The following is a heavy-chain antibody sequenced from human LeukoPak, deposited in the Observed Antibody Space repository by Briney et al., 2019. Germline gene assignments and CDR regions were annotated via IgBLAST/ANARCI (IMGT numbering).Heavy chain of an antibody. Sequence: SETLSLTCTVSGGSITGYYWSWIRQPPGKGLEWIGHVSYDWGTAYNPSLKSRVTMLLDTSNNQFFLDLTSVTAADTAMYYCARDGQQQFGRHFFDFWGQGNLVAVSS. V-gene: IGHV4-59*01. CDR2: VSYDWGT. CDR1: GGSITGYY. D-gene: IGHD3-9*01. CDR3: ARDGQQQFGRHFFDF. J-gene: IGHJ4*02.